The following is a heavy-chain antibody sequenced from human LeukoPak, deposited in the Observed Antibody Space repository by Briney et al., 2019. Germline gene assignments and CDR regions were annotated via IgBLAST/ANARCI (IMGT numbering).Heavy chain of an antibody. D-gene: IGHD6-6*01. CDR1: GGSFSSSDYY. V-gene: IGHV4-39*07. J-gene: IGHJ4*02. CDR3: VRSSSSIFDY. Sequence: KPSETLSLTCTVSGGSFSSSDYYWGWIRQRPGKGLEWIVNIYHTGSTYYNPSLKSRVTISVDTSKNQFSLKLSSVTAADTAVYYCVRSSSSIFDYWGQGTLVTVSS. CDR2: IYHTGST.